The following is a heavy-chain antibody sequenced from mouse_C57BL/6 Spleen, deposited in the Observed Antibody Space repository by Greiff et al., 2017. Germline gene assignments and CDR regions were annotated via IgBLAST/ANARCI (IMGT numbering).Heavy chain of an antibody. CDR2: IHPSNSST. V-gene: IGHV1-64*01. CDR1: GYTFTSYW. Sequence: VQLQQPGAELVKPGASVKLSCKASGYTFTSYWMHWVKQRPGQGLEWIGMIHPSNSSTNYNQKFKSKATLTVDKSSSTAYMQLSSLTSEDSAVCAGASGARNRNDYGGQGTTLTVSS. D-gene: IGHD3-1*01. CDR3: ASGARNRNDY. J-gene: IGHJ2*01.